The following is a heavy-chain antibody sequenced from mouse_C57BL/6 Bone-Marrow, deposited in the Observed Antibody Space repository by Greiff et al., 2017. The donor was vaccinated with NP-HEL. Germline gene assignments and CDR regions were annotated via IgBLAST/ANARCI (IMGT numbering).Heavy chain of an antibody. CDR3: ERRADYYGSSDVGWYFDV. D-gene: IGHD1-1*01. V-gene: IGHV5-6*02. J-gene: IGHJ1*03. CDR2: ISSGGSYT. Sequence: EVKLMESGGDLVKPGGSLKLSCAASGFTFSSYGMSWVRQTPDKRLEWVATISSGGSYTYYPDSVKGRFTISRDNAKNTLYLQMSSLKSEDTAMYYCERRADYYGSSDVGWYFDVWGTGTTVTVSS. CDR1: GFTFSSYG.